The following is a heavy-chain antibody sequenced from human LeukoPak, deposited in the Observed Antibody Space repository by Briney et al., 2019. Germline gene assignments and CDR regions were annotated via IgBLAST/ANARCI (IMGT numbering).Heavy chain of an antibody. CDR2: FNHSGST. CDR3: ARRIGITIFGVVTSNWFDP. D-gene: IGHD3-3*01. Sequence: PSETLSLTCAVYGGSFSGYYWSWIRQPPGKGLEWIGEFNHSGSTNYNPSLKSRVTISVDTSKNQFSLKLSSVTAADTAVYYCARRIGITIFGVVTSNWFDPWGQGTLVTVSS. V-gene: IGHV4-34*01. CDR1: GGSFSGYY. J-gene: IGHJ5*02.